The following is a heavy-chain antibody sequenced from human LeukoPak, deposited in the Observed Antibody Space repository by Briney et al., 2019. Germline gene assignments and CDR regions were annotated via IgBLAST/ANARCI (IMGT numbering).Heavy chain of an antibody. V-gene: IGHV4-59*01. J-gene: IGHJ5*02. CDR2: IYYSGST. CDR1: GGSISSYY. Sequence: SETLSLTCTVSGGSISSYYWSWIRQPPGKGLEWIGYIYYSGSTNYNPSLKSRVTISVDTSKNQLSLNLTSVTAADTAVYYCARFTPQGYGWGGYNRFDPWGQGTPVTVSS. CDR3: ARFTPQGYGWGGYNRFDP. D-gene: IGHD3-16*01.